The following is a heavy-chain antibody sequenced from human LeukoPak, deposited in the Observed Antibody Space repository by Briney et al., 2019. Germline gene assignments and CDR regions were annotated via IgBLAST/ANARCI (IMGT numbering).Heavy chain of an antibody. V-gene: IGHV4-34*01. J-gene: IGHJ4*02. CDR1: GGSFSGYY. CDR2: INHSGST. D-gene: IGHD3-10*01. Sequence: PSETLSLTCAVYGGSFSGYYWSWIRHPPGKGLEWIGEINHSGSTNYNPSLKSRVTISVDTSKNQFSLKLSSVTAADTAVYYCARGPFYGSGSYVGLDYWGQGTLVTVSS. CDR3: ARGPFYGSGSYVGLDY.